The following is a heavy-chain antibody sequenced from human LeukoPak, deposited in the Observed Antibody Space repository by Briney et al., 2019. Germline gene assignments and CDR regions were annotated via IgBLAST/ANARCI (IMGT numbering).Heavy chain of an antibody. V-gene: IGHV3-15*01. CDR1: GFTFSSDW. J-gene: IGHJ4*02. CDR3: WYAPDY. CDR2: IKSRTDGGTT. Sequence: PGGSLRLSCAASGFTFSSDWMSWVRQAPGRGLEWVGRIKSRTDGGTTEYAAPVKGKFTISRDDSKNTLYLQMDSLIIDATAVYYCWYAPDYWGQGTLVTVSS. D-gene: IGHD6-13*01.